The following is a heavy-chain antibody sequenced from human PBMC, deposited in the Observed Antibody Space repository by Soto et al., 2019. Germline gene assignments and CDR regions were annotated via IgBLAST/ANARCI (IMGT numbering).Heavy chain of an antibody. V-gene: IGHV3-30*18. CDR3: AKEGGLSGSYYISSSYYFDY. Sequence: QVQLVESGGGVVQPGRSLRLSCVASGFTFSSYGMHWVRQAPGKGREWVAIISYDGSNTYYADSVKGRFTISRDNSKNTLYLQMNSLRAEDKSVYYCAKEGGLSGSYYISSSYYFDYWGQGTLVTVSS. J-gene: IGHJ4*02. D-gene: IGHD1-26*01. CDR1: GFTFSSYG. CDR2: ISYDGSNT.